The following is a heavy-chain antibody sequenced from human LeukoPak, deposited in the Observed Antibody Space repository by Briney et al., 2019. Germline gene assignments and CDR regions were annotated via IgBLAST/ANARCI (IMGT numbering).Heavy chain of an antibody. CDR1: GFTLSSYS. V-gene: IGHV3-48*01. D-gene: IGHD3-10*01. CDR3: ARDRTAIVWFGEYTPSDYYYGMDV. CDR2: ISSSSSTI. J-gene: IGHJ6*02. Sequence: GGSLRLSCAASGFTLSSYSMNWVRQAPGKGLEWVSYISSSSSTIYYADSVKGRSTISRDNAKNSLYLQMNSLRAEDTAVYYCARDRTAIVWFGEYTPSDYYYGMDVWGQGTTVTVSS.